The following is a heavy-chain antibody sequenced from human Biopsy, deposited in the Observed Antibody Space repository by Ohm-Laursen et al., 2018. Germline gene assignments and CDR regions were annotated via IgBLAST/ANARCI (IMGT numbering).Heavy chain of an antibody. V-gene: IGHV3-23*01. J-gene: IGHJ3*01. D-gene: IGHD3-22*01. Sequence: SLRLSCTASGFTFSSYAMSWVRQSPGKGLEWVSSTNNNGGWTYYTDSVKGRFTISRDNAKNTQYLQMNSMRVEDTAVYYCANWNYYYDSSGPPAFDVWGQGTMVTVSS. CDR2: TNNNGGWT. CDR3: ANWNYYYDSSGPPAFDV. CDR1: GFTFSSYA.